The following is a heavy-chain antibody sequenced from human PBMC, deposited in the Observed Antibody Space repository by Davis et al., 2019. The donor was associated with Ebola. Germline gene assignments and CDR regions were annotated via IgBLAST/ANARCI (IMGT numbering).Heavy chain of an antibody. CDR2: ISSDSDYI. D-gene: IGHD3-9*01. CDR1: GFTFSTYS. CDR3: ARGNYDIWTGRSLDQ. Sequence: GESLKISCAASGFTFSTYSMSWVRQAPGKALEWVSSISSDSDYIYYADSAKGRFTISRDNAKNSLFLQMNSLRSEDTAVYYCARGNYDIWTGRSLDQWGQGTLVTVSS. V-gene: IGHV3-21*01. J-gene: IGHJ4*02.